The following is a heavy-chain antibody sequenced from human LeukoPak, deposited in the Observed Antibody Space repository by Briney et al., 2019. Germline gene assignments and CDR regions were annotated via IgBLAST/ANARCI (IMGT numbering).Heavy chain of an antibody. Sequence: GGSLRLSCAASGFIISSYWMTWVRQAPGKGLEWVANIKQDGSERNYVDSVRGRFTVSRDNAKNSLYLQMNSLRAEDTAVYYCARVQKGIAAAGTGGGWFEPWGQGTLVTVS. D-gene: IGHD6-13*01. CDR3: ARVQKGIAAAGTGGGWFEP. CDR1: GFIISSYW. CDR2: IKQDGSER. J-gene: IGHJ5*02. V-gene: IGHV3-7*03.